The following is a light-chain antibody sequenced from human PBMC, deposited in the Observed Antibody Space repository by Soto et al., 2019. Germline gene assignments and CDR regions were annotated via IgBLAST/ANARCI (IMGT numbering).Light chain of an antibody. V-gene: IGKV3-15*01. CDR2: GAS. Sequence: EIVMTQSPATLSVSPGERATLSCRASQSINNNLAWYQQKRGQGPRLLIYGASSRATGTPDRFSGSGSGTGFTLTISSLQSEDFAIYYCQQYNDWPLTFGGGTKVEIK. CDR3: QQYNDWPLT. J-gene: IGKJ4*01. CDR1: QSINNN.